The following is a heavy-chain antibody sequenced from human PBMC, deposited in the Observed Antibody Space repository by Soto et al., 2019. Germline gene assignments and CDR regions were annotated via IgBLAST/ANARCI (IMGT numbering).Heavy chain of an antibody. Sequence: APVKVACKASGYTFTSYAMHWVRQAHGQRLEWMGWINAGNGNTKYSQKFQGRVTITRDTSASTAYMELSSLRSEDTAVYYCARDRGPGSGYYLFEYWGQGTLVTVAS. V-gene: IGHV1-3*01. J-gene: IGHJ4*02. CDR2: INAGNGNT. D-gene: IGHD3-22*01. CDR3: ARDRGPGSGYYLFEY. CDR1: GYTFTSYA.